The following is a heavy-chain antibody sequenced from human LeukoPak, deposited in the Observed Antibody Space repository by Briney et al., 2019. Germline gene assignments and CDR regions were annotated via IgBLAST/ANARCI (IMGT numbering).Heavy chain of an antibody. J-gene: IGHJ4*02. CDR3: ARGHDAGYSSGWETNDY. Sequence: GGSRRLSCAASGFTVSSNYMSWVRQAPGKGLEWVSVIYSGGSTYYADSVKGRFTISRDNSKNTLYLQMNSLRAEDTAVYYCARGHDAGYSSGWETNDYWGQGTLVTVSS. V-gene: IGHV3-53*01. CDR1: GFTVSSNY. D-gene: IGHD6-19*01. CDR2: IYSGGST.